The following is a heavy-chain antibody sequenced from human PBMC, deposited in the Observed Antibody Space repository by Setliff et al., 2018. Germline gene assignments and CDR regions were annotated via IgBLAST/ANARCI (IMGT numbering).Heavy chain of an antibody. CDR2: IKQDGSEK. V-gene: IGHV3-7*01. CDR3: ARSLPPGGSSGSRHYYYYYMDV. CDR1: GFTFSSYW. D-gene: IGHD2-15*01. J-gene: IGHJ6*03. Sequence: GGSLRLSCAASGFTFSSYWMSWVRQAPGKGLEWVANIKQDGSEKYYADSVKGRFTISRDNSKNTLYLQMNSLRAEDTAVYYCARSLPPGGSSGSRHYYYYYMDVWGKGTTVTVSS.